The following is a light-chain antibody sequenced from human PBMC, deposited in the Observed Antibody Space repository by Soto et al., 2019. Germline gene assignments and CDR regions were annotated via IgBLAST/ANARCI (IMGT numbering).Light chain of an antibody. V-gene: IGKV3-11*01. J-gene: IGKJ2*01. Sequence: EIVLTQSPATLSLSPGERATLSCRASQSVSSYLAWYQQKPGQPPRLLIYDASKRATGIPARFSGSGSGTDFTRAISSLEPEDFAVYYCQQGSNWRYTFGQGTKLEIK. CDR2: DAS. CDR3: QQGSNWRYT. CDR1: QSVSSY.